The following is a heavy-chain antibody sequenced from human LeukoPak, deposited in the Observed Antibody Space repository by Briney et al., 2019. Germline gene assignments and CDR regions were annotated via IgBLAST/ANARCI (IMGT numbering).Heavy chain of an antibody. Sequence: GGSLRLSCAASGFTFESYTIHWVRQAPGKGLGWVAVIWYDGSKTYYADSVKGRFTISRDNSKDTLYLQMSSLRVEDTAAYYCARYLGGRNAFDIWGQGTMVTVSS. D-gene: IGHD3-16*01. J-gene: IGHJ3*02. CDR1: GFTFESYT. CDR2: IWYDGSKT. V-gene: IGHV3-33*08. CDR3: ARYLGGRNAFDI.